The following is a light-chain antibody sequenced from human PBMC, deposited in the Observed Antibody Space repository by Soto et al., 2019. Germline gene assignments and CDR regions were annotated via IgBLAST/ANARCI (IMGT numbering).Light chain of an antibody. Sequence: EIVMTQSPATLSVSPGERATLSCRASQSVSSDLAWYQQKPGQAPRLLIYGPSIRATGVPARFSGSGSGTEFTLTISSLQSEDSGVYYCHQYNKWPPATFGQGTKVDI. CDR3: HQYNKWPPAT. V-gene: IGKV3-15*01. CDR1: QSVSSD. J-gene: IGKJ1*01. CDR2: GPS.